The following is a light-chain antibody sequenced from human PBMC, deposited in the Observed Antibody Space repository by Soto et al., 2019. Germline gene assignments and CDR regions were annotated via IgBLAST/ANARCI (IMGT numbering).Light chain of an antibody. CDR2: GAS. Sequence: EIVMTQSPATLSVSPGERATLSCRASQSVSSNLAWYQQKPGQAPRLLIYGASTRATGIPARFSGSGSGTEFTRTLSRMQSEDFAVYYWKQYNNWPLPSWTLGHGTKVEIK. V-gene: IGKV3-15*01. CDR1: QSVSSN. J-gene: IGKJ1*01. CDR3: KQYNNWPLPSWT.